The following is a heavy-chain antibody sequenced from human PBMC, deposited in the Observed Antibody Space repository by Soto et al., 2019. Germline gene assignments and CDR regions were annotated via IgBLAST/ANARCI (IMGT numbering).Heavy chain of an antibody. CDR3: ARLSGNWFDP. CDR1: GGSFSSYY. V-gene: IGHV4-4*07. J-gene: IGHJ5*02. Sequence: SETLSLTCTVSGGSFSSYYWSWIRQPAGKGLEWIGRIYASGSTNYNPSLKSRVTMSVHTSKKQFSLQLRSVTAADTAVYYCARLSGNWFDPWGQGTLVTAPQ. D-gene: IGHD3-10*01. CDR2: IYASGST.